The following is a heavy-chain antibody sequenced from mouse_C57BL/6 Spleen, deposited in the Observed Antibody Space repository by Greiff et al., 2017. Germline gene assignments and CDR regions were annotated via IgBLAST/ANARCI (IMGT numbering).Heavy chain of an antibody. J-gene: IGHJ2*01. Sequence: VQLQQSGPELVKPGASVKIPCKASGYTFTDYNMDWVKQSHGKSLEWIGDINPNHGGTIYNQKFKGKATLTVDKSSSTAYMELRSLTSEDTAVYYCAIRNYGYPYYCDYWGQGTTLTVSS. CDR2: INPNHGGT. CDR3: AIRNYGYPYYCDY. CDR1: GYTFTDYN. D-gene: IGHD2-2*01. V-gene: IGHV1-18*01.